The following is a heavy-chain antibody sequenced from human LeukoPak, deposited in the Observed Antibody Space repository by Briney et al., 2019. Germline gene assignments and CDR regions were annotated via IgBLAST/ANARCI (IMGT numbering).Heavy chain of an antibody. V-gene: IGHV3-30*03. J-gene: IGHJ6*02. CDR2: IPSDGLRA. CDR3: AREHAIYFYSVLDV. D-gene: IGHD5/OR15-5a*01. Sequence: PGGSLTLSCAASGFSLSAHGIHWVRQAPGKGLEWLAAIPSDGLRAYYEGSVKARFTVSRDQNTVFLRMYSLRPEDTAVYFCAREHAIYFYSVLDVWGQGTTVTVSS. CDR1: GFSLSAHG.